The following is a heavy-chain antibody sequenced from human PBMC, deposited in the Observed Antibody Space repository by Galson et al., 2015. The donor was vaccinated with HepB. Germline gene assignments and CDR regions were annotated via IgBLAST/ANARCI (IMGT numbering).Heavy chain of an antibody. Sequence: LRLSCAASGFIFSSFGMPWVGQAPGKGLEGVGVIWSDGSNKYYAAFVKGRFTISRDNSKNTVYLRMNSLRVEDTAVYYCARVKRGEWYSFYYYGMDVWGQGTTVTVSS. CDR3: ARVKRGEWYSFYYYGMDV. V-gene: IGHV3-33*01. CDR1: GFIFSSFG. D-gene: IGHD3-10*01. CDR2: IWSDGSNK. J-gene: IGHJ6*02.